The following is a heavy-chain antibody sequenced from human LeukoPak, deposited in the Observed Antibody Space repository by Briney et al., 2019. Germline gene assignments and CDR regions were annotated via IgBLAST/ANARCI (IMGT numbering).Heavy chain of an antibody. CDR2: ISGSGGTK. Sequence: GGSLRLSCAASGFTFSIYAMSWVRQAPGKGLEWVSAISGSGGTKYYADSVKGRFTISRDNSKNTLYLQMNSLRAEDTAVYYCAKGKGGTMITFGGVIVFDYWGQGTLVTVSS. CDR3: AKGKGGTMITFGGVIVFDY. V-gene: IGHV3-23*01. CDR1: GFTFSIYA. D-gene: IGHD3-16*02. J-gene: IGHJ4*02.